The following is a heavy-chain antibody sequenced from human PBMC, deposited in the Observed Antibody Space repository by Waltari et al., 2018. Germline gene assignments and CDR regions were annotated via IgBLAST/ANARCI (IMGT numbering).Heavy chain of an antibody. CDR2: IYYSGST. D-gene: IGHD2-21*01. V-gene: IGHV4-39*07. J-gene: IGHJ5*02. CDR1: GGSISSSRYY. Sequence: QLQLQESGPGLVKPSETLSPTCTVSGGSISSSRYYWGWLRQPPGKGLEWIGSIYYSGSTYYNPSLKSRVTISVDTSKNQFSLKLSSVTAADTAVYYCARDGRNPYCGGDCYSNWFDPWGQGTLVTVSS. CDR3: ARDGRNPYCGGDCYSNWFDP.